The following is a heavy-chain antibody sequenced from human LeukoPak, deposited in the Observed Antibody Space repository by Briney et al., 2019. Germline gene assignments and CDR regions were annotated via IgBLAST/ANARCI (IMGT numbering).Heavy chain of an antibody. V-gene: IGHV4-59*01. CDR2: IYYSGST. CDR3: AGSTSAYYFSAFDI. D-gene: IGHD3-22*01. J-gene: IGHJ3*02. Sequence: SETLSPTCTVSGVSISNYYWSWIRQPPGKGLEWIGYIYYSGSTNYNPSLKSRVTISVDTSKNHFSLKLSSVTAADTALYYCAGSTSAYYFSAFDIWGQGTVVTVSS. CDR1: GVSISNYY.